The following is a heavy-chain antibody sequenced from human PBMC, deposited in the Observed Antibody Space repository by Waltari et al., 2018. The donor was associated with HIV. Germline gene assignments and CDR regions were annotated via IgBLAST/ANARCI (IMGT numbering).Heavy chain of an antibody. D-gene: IGHD3-16*01. Sequence: EEHLVESGGGLVRRGGSLRTYCVASGVRLRWTLKTVVPPAPGKGLEWVANINGDGSEKVYVDSLKGRFIISRDNANNSVFLDMNRLRVDDTAIYYCARDLTPTAGPFNYYYALDVWGQGATVTVST. J-gene: IGHJ6*01. CDR1: GVRLRWTL. CDR3: ARDLTPTAGPFNYYYALDV. CDR2: INGDGSEK. V-gene: IGHV3-7*01.